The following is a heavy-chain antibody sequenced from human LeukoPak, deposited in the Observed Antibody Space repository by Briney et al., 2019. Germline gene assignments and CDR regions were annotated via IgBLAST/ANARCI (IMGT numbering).Heavy chain of an antibody. Sequence: GGSLRLSCAASGFTFSSYAMSWVRQAPGKGLEWVSVISGSGGTTYYADSVKGRFTISRDNSKNTLYLQMNSLRAEDTAVYYCAKAYSSSFNCDYWGQGTLVTASS. V-gene: IGHV3-23*01. CDR3: AKAYSSSFNCDY. J-gene: IGHJ4*02. D-gene: IGHD6-6*01. CDR1: GFTFSSYA. CDR2: ISGSGGTT.